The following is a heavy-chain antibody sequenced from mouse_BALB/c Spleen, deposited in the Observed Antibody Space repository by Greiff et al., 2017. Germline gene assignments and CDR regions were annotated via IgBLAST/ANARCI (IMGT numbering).Heavy chain of an antibody. CDR2: ISYDGSN. J-gene: IGHJ3*01. CDR3: ARDYYGSSSWFAY. CDR1: GYSITSGYY. D-gene: IGHD1-1*01. V-gene: IGHV3-6*02. Sequence: EVKLLESGPGLVKPSQSLSLTCSVIGYSITSGYYWNWIRQFPGNKLEWMGYISYDGSNNYNPSLKNRISITRDTSKNQFFLKLNSVTTEDTATYYCARDYYGSSSWFAYWGQGTLVTVSA.